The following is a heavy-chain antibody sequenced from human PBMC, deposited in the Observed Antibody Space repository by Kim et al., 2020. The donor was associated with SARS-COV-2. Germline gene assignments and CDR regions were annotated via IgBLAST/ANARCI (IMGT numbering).Heavy chain of an antibody. J-gene: IGHJ3*02. V-gene: IGHV1-18*01. CDR3: ARDSKIYSSGWGSDAFDI. Sequence: ASVKVSCKASGYTFTSYGISWVRQAPGQGLEWMGWISAYNGNTNYAQKLQGRVTMTTDTSTITAYMELRSLRSDDTAVYYCARDSKIYSSGWGSDAFDIWGQGTMVTVSS. CDR2: ISAYNGNT. CDR1: GYTFTSYG. D-gene: IGHD6-19*01.